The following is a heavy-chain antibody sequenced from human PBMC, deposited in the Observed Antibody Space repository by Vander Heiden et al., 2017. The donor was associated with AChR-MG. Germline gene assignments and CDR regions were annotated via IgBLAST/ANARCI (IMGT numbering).Heavy chain of an antibody. Sequence: QVHLVESGGGVVQPGRSLRLPCAASRLTFSSYGMHWVRQAPGKGLEWVAVISYDGSNKYYADSVKGRFTISRDNSKNTLYLQMNSLRAEDTAVYYCAKDEAGTTMLFDYWGQGTLVTVSS. J-gene: IGHJ4*02. CDR3: AKDEAGTTMLFDY. D-gene: IGHD1-1*01. CDR2: ISYDGSNK. V-gene: IGHV3-30*18. CDR1: RLTFSSYG.